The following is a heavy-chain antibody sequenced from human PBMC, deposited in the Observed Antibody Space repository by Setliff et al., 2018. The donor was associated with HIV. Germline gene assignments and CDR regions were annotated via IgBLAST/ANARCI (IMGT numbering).Heavy chain of an antibody. J-gene: IGHJ6*03. D-gene: IGHD2-21*02. CDR2: MSASGGT. CDR3: TRETPIPSRLFYYMDV. CDR1: GASTGSSVFS. V-gene: IGHV4-4*07. Sequence: SETLSLTCTVSGASTGSSVFSWNWVRQPAGKGLEWIGRMSASGGTTYTPSLKGRVSMSRDTSRNEFYLRLSSVTAADTAIYYCTRETPIPSRLFYYMDVWGKGTTVTVSS.